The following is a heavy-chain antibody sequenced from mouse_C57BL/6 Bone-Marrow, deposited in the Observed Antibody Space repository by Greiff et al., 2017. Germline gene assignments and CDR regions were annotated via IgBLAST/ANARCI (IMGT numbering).Heavy chain of an antibody. J-gene: IGHJ4*01. CDR3: ARDYSPYYYAMDY. CDR2: IHPNSGST. D-gene: IGHD2-12*01. Sequence: VQLQQPGAELVKPGASVKLSCKASGYIFTSYWMHWVKQRPGQGLEWIGMIHPNSGSTNYNEKFKSKATLTVDKSSSPAYMQLSSLTSEDSAVYYCARDYSPYYYAMDYWGQGTSVTVSS. V-gene: IGHV1-64*01. CDR1: GYIFTSYW.